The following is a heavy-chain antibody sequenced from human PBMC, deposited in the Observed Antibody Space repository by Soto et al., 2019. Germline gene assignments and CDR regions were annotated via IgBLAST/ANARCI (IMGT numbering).Heavy chain of an antibody. CDR1: GGSISSSSYY. CDR2: IYYSGST. J-gene: IGHJ4*02. Sequence: QLQLQESGPGLVKPSETLSLTCTVSGGSISSSSYYWGWIRQPPGKGLEWIGSIYYSGSTYYNPSLKSRVTISVDTSKNQFSLKLSSVTAADTALYYCARLFVIRGDGYNWDYWGQGTLVTVSS. V-gene: IGHV4-39*01. CDR3: ARLFVIRGDGYNWDY. D-gene: IGHD5-12*01.